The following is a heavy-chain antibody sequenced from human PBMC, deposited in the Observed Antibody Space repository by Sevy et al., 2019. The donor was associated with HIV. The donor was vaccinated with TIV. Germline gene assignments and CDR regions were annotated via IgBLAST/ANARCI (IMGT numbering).Heavy chain of an antibody. CDR1: GGSISSGGYY. V-gene: IGHV4-31*03. CDR2: IYYSGST. D-gene: IGHD3-10*01. J-gene: IGHJ6*02. CDR3: ERDLKGTLGYGMDV. Sequence: SETLSLTCTVSGGSISSGGYYWSWIRQHPGKGLEWFGYIYYSGSTYYNPSLKSRVTISVDTSKNQFALKLSSVTAADTAVYYCERDLKGTLGYGMDVWGQGTTVTVSS.